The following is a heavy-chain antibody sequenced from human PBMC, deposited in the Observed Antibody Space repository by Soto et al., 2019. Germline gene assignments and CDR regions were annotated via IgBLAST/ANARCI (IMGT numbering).Heavy chain of an antibody. D-gene: IGHD3-10*01. CDR2: ISAYSGNT. CDR3: ARDGVPSYYYGSGAPGYYYYGMDV. CDR1: GYTFTSYG. V-gene: IGHV1-18*01. Sequence: VASVKVSCKASGYTFTSYGISWVRQAPGQGLEWMGWISAYSGNTNYAQKLQGRVTMTTDTSTSTAYMELRSLRSDDTAVYYCARDGVPSYYYGSGAPGYYYYGMDVWGQGTTVTVSS. J-gene: IGHJ6*02.